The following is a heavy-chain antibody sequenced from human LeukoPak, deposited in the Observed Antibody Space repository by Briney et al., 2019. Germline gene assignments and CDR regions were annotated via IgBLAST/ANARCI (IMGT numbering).Heavy chain of an antibody. CDR1: GYTFTSYG. D-gene: IGHD3-16*01. CDR3: ARKGGAIDY. V-gene: IGHV1-2*02. J-gene: IGHJ4*02. Sequence: ASVKVSCKASGYTFTSYGISWVRQAPGQGLEWMGWINPNSGGTNYAQKFQGRVTMTRDTSISTAYMELSRLRSDDTAVYYCARKGGAIDYWGQGTLVTVSS. CDR2: INPNSGGT.